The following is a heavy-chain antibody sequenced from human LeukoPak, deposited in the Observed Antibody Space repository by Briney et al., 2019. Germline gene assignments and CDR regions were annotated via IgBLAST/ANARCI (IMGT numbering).Heavy chain of an antibody. J-gene: IGHJ6*03. CDR2: IYYSGST. CDR3: ASVRRGFGESSKYYSYYYMDV. CDR1: GGSFSGYY. D-gene: IGHD3-10*01. Sequence: PSETLSLTCAVYGGSFSGYYWGWIRQPPGKGLEWIGNIYYSGSTYFNPSLKSRVTISVDTSKNQFSLKLSAVAAADTAVYYCASVRRGFGESSKYYSYYYMDVWGIGTTVTISS. V-gene: IGHV4-34*01.